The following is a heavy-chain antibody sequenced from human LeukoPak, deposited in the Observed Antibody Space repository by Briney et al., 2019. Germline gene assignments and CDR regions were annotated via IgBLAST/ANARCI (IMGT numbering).Heavy chain of an antibody. CDR1: GYTFTSYG. D-gene: IGHD6-19*01. V-gene: IGHV1-18*01. J-gene: IGHJ4*02. CDR3: ARDEGERSGWTTYCDY. Sequence: ASVTVSCKASGYTFTSYGISWVGQAPGQGLEWMGWISAYNGNTNYAQKLQGRVTMTTDPSTSTAYMELRSLRSDDTAVHYCARDEGERSGWTTYCDYGGQGTLVTVSS. CDR2: ISAYNGNT.